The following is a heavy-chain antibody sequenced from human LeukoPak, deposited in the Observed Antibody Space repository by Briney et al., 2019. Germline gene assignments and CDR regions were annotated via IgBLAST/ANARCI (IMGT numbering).Heavy chain of an antibody. V-gene: IGHV4-59*01. CDR3: ARGENGSGSLDI. CDR1: GGSISSYY. Sequence: PSETLSLTCTVSGGSISSYYWSWIRQPPGKGLEWIGYIYYSGSTNYNPSLKSRVTISVDTSKNQFSLKLSSVTAADTAVYYCARGENGSGSLDIWGQGTMVTVSS. CDR2: IYYSGST. D-gene: IGHD3-10*01. J-gene: IGHJ3*02.